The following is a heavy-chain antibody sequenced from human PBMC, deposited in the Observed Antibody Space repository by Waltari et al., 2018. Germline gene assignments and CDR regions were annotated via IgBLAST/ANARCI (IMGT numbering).Heavy chain of an antibody. CDR1: GGSFSGYY. J-gene: IGHJ4*02. CDR3: ARGVPIAARSGRFDY. D-gene: IGHD6-6*01. Sequence: QVQLQQWGAGLLKPSETLSLTCAVYGGSFSGYYWSWIRKPPGKGLEWIGEINHSGSTNYNPSLKSRVTISVDTSKNQFSLKLSSVTAADTAVYYCARGVPIAARSGRFDYWGQGTLVTVSS. V-gene: IGHV4-34*01. CDR2: INHSGST.